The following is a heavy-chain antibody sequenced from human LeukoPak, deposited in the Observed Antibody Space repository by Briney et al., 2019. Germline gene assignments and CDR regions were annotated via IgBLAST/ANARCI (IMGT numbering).Heavy chain of an antibody. J-gene: IGHJ4*02. CDR2: IYHSGST. Sequence: SGALSLTCAVSGGSISSSNWWSWVRQPPGKGLEWIGEIYHSGSTNYNPSLKSRVTISVDKSKNQFSLKLSSVTAADTAVYYCARTRYYYNSRSYGAPYYFDYWGQGTLVTVSS. CDR1: GGSISSSNW. D-gene: IGHD3-10*01. V-gene: IGHV4-4*02. CDR3: ARTRYYYNSRSYGAPYYFDY.